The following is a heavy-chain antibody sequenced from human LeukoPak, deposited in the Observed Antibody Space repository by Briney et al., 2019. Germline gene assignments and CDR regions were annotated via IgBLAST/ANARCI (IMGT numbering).Heavy chain of an antibody. CDR2: IGGSGTST. V-gene: IGHV3-23*01. Sequence: GGSLRLSCAASGFTFSSCAMSWVRQAPGKGLEWVSGIGGSGTSTYYADSVKGRFTISRDNPKNTLYLQMNTLRAEDTAVYYCTKTGGPWDWGQGTLVNVSS. J-gene: IGHJ4*02. CDR3: TKTGGPWD. D-gene: IGHD7-27*01. CDR1: GFTFSSCA.